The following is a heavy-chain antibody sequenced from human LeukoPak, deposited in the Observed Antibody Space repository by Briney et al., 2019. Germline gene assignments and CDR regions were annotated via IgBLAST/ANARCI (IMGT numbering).Heavy chain of an antibody. J-gene: IGHJ5*02. CDR2: IYYSGST. CDR3: ARGGVLRYFLFDP. Sequence: PSETLSLTCAVSGGSISSGGYYWSWIRQHPGKGLEWIGYIYYSGSTYYNLSLKSRVTISVDTSKNQFSPKLSSVTAADTAVYYCARGGVLRYFLFDPWGQGTLVTVSS. CDR1: GGSISSGGYY. D-gene: IGHD3-9*01. V-gene: IGHV4-31*11.